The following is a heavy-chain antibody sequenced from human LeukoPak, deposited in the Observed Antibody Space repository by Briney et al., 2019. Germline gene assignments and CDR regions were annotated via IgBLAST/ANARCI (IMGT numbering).Heavy chain of an antibody. CDR2: IYPGDSDT. D-gene: IGHD3-22*01. Sequence: GESLKISCQGSGYSFTSYWIGWVRQMPGKGLEWMGIIYPGDSDTRYSPSFQGQVTISADKSISTAYLQWSSLKASDTAMYYCARLHYDSSGYYYGRFDYWGQGTLVTVSS. J-gene: IGHJ4*02. CDR3: ARLHYDSSGYYYGRFDY. CDR1: GYSFTSYW. V-gene: IGHV5-51*01.